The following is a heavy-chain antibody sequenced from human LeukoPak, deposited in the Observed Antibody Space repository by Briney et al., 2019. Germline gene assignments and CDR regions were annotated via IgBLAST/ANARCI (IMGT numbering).Heavy chain of an antibody. Sequence: SQTLSLTCTVSGGSISSGSYYWSWIRQPAGKGLEWIGRIYTSGSTNYNPSLKSRVTISVDTSKNQFSLKLSSVTAADTAVYYCARTATSSSWHILSGMDVWGQGTTVTVSS. CDR1: GGSISSGSYY. CDR3: ARTATSSSWHILSGMDV. CDR2: IYTSGST. D-gene: IGHD6-13*01. V-gene: IGHV4-61*02. J-gene: IGHJ6*02.